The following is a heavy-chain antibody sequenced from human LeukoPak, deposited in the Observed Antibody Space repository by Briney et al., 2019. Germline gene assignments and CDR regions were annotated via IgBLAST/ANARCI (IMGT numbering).Heavy chain of an antibody. Sequence: GGSLRLSCAASGFTFNRYAIHWVRQAPGKGLEWVTVISSDGNDQHYADSVKGRFTISRDNSKNTVFLQMNNLRIEDTAVYYCAKELPGAGIILIPAADYWGRGTLVTVSS. CDR3: AKELPGAGIILIPAADY. V-gene: IGHV3-30-3*01. CDR1: GFTFNRYA. D-gene: IGHD2-2*01. J-gene: IGHJ4*02. CDR2: ISSDGNDQ.